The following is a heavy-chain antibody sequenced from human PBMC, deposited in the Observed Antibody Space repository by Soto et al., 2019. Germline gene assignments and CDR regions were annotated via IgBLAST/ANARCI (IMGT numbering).Heavy chain of an antibody. CDR1: GYTFTSSG. V-gene: IGHV1-18*01. CDR2: ISTDNGNT. CDR3: ARDTGWRFGEFDAFDF. J-gene: IGHJ3*01. Sequence: ASVKVSCKASGYTFTSSGISWVRQAPGQGLEWMGWISTDNGNTNYAQHLQGRVSMTTDTSTSTAYMDLRSLRSDDTAVYYCARDTGWRFGEFDAFDFWGQGTMVTVSS. D-gene: IGHD3-10*01.